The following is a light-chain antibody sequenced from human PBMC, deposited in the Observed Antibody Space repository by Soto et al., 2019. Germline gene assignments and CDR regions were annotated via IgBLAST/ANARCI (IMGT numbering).Light chain of an antibody. CDR1: SGSVSTTYY. Sequence: QTVVTQEPSFSVSPGGTVTLTCGLSSGSVSTTYYPSWYQQTPGQAPRTLIYSTNTRSSGVPDRFSGSILGNKAALTITGAQADDESDYYCVLYTGGAILFGGGTQLTVL. V-gene: IGLV8-61*01. CDR3: VLYTGGAIL. CDR2: STN. J-gene: IGLJ7*01.